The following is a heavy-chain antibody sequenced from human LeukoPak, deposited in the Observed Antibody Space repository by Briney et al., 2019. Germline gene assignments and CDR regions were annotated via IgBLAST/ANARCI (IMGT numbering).Heavy chain of an antibody. CDR1: GFTFSSYA. Sequence: GGSLRLSCAASGFTFSSYAMSWVRQAPGKGLEWVSAISGSGGSTYYADYVKGRFTISRDNSKNTLYLQMNSLRAEDTAVYYCARDPYDSSGYWAYYYGMDVWGQGTTVTVSS. J-gene: IGHJ6*02. CDR2: ISGSGGST. D-gene: IGHD3-22*01. V-gene: IGHV3-23*01. CDR3: ARDPYDSSGYWAYYYGMDV.